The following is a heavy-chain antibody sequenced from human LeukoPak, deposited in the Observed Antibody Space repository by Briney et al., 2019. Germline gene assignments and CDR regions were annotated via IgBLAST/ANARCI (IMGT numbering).Heavy chain of an antibody. J-gene: IGHJ3*02. CDR2: IYYSGST. CDR1: GGSISSYY. V-gene: IGHV4-59*01. CDR3: ARDPATNYYGSRSPDDAFDI. D-gene: IGHD3-10*01. Sequence: SETLSLTCTVSGGSISSYYWSWIRQPPGKGLEWIGYIYYSGSTNYNPSLKSRVTISVDTSKNQFSLKLSSVTAADTAVYYCARDPATNYYGSRSPDDAFDIWGQGTMVTVSS.